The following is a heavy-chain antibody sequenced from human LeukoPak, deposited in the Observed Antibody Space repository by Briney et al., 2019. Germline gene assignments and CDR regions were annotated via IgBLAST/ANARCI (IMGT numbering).Heavy chain of an antibody. Sequence: GGSLRLSCAASGFTFSSHSMNWVRQAPGKGLEWVSSIGGSSSSIYYADSVKGRFTISRDNAENSLYLQMNSLRAEDTAVYYCAREYGEAFDIWGQGTMVTVSS. V-gene: IGHV3-21*01. J-gene: IGHJ3*02. CDR2: IGGSSSSI. CDR3: AREYGEAFDI. D-gene: IGHD4-17*01. CDR1: GFTFSSHS.